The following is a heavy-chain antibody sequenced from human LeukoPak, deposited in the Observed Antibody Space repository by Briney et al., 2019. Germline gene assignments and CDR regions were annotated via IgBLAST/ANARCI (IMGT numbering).Heavy chain of an antibody. CDR3: ARVNYGSATKEDY. J-gene: IGHJ4*02. CDR2: IYYSGSA. CDR1: GGSISSGGYY. Sequence: SETLSLACTVSGGSISSGGYYWNWIRQHPGKGLEWIGYIYYSGSAYYNPSLKSRVTISVDTSENQFSLKLSSVTAADTAVYYCARVNYGSATKEDYWGQGTLVTVSP. V-gene: IGHV4-31*03. D-gene: IGHD3-10*01.